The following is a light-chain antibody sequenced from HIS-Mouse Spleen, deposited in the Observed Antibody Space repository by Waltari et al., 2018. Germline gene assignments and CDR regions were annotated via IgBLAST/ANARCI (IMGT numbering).Light chain of an antibody. Sequence: SYELTQPPSVSVSLGQMARITCSGEALTKKYAYWYQQKPGQFPVLVIYKDSERPSGIPERFSGSSSGTIVTLPISGVQAEDEADYYCLSADSSGTWVFGGGTKLTVL. CDR2: KDS. CDR1: ALTKKY. J-gene: IGLJ3*02. CDR3: LSADSSGTWV. V-gene: IGLV3-16*01.